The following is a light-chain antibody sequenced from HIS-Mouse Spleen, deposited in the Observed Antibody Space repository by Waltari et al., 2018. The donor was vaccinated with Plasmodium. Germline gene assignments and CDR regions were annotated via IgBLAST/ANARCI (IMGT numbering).Light chain of an antibody. CDR2: EGS. J-gene: IGLJ1*01. Sequence: QSALTQPASVSGSPGQSITISCTGTSSDFGSYNLVSWYQQHPGKAPKLMIYEGSKRTLWVSNRVSGAKSGNTASLTISGLQAEDEADYYCCSYAGSSTYVFGTGTKVTVL. CDR1: SSDFGSYNL. CDR3: CSYAGSSTYV. V-gene: IGLV2-23*01.